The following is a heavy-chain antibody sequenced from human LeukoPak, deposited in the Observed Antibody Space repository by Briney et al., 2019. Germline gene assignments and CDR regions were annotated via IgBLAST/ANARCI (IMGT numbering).Heavy chain of an antibody. D-gene: IGHD4-11*01. CDR3: ARADYPAHAFDI. CDR2: ISYDGSNK. Sequence: GGSLRLSCAASGFTFSSYAMHWVRQAPGKGLEWVAVISYDGSNKYYADSAKGRFTISRDNSKNTLYLQMNSLRAEDTAVYYCARADYPAHAFDIWGQGTMVTVSS. J-gene: IGHJ3*02. CDR1: GFTFSSYA. V-gene: IGHV3-30-3*01.